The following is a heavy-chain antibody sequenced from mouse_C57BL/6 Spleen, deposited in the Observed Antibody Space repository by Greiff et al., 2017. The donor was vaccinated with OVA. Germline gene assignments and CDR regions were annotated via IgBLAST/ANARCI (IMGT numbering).Heavy chain of an antibody. CDR1: GYTFTSYW. D-gene: IGHD2-4*01. CDR2: IDPSDSYT. Sequence: VQLQQPGAELVKPGASVKLSCKASGYTFTSYWMQWVKQRPGQGLEWIGEIDPSDSYTNYNQKFKGKATLTVDTSSSTAYMQLSSLTSEDSAVYYCARWGDYAWYFDVWGTGTTVTVSS. V-gene: IGHV1-50*01. J-gene: IGHJ1*03. CDR3: ARWGDYAWYFDV.